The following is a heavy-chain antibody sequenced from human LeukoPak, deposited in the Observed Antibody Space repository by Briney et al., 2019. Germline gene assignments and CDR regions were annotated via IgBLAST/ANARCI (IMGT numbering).Heavy chain of an antibody. J-gene: IGHJ4*02. CDR3: AKDSYDYGDPQPFDY. V-gene: IGHV3-74*01. CDR2: INSDGSST. D-gene: IGHD4-17*01. Sequence: PGGSLRLSCAASGFTFSSYWMHWVRQAPGKGLVWVSRINSDGSSTSYADSVKGRFTISRDNSKNTLYLQMNSLRAEDTAVYYCAKDSYDYGDPQPFDYWGQGTLVTVSS. CDR1: GFTFSSYW.